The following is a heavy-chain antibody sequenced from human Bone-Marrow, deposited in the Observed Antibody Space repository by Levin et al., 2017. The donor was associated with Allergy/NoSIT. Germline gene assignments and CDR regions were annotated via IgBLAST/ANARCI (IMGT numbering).Heavy chain of an antibody. Sequence: RGESLKISCKASGHTLIGYYIHWVRQAPGQGLEWMGRINRDGGTHYAQKFLGRVTMTRDTSIITVYMELSRLRSDDAATYYCATAPALDYYFDYWGQGALVTVSS. CDR1: GHTLIGYY. D-gene: IGHD2-2*01. J-gene: IGHJ4*02. CDR2: INRDGGT. CDR3: ATAPALDYYFDY. V-gene: IGHV1-2*06.